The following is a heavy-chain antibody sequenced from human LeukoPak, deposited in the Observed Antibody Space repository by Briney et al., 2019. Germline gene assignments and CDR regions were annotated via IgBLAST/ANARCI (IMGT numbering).Heavy chain of an antibody. CDR3: ARGADGDFFDY. CDR2: IWYDGSNK. J-gene: IGHJ4*02. CDR1: GFTFSSYG. D-gene: IGHD2-21*01. V-gene: IGHV3-33*01. Sequence: GRSLRLSCAASGFTFSSYGMHWVRQAPGKGLEWGAVIWYDGSNKYYADSVKGRFNISRDNSKNTLYLQMNSLRAEDTAVYYCARGADGDFFDYWGQGTLVTVSS.